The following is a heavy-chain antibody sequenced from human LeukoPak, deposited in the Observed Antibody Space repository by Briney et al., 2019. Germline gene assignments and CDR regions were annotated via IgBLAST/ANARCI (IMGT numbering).Heavy chain of an antibody. CDR1: AITFSTYA. V-gene: IGHV3-23*01. CDR2: ISGGAGST. J-gene: IGHJ4*02. CDR3: ARAFSPGEFDY. D-gene: IGHD2/OR15-2a*01. Sequence: GGSLRLSCAASAITFSTYAMSWVRQAPGKGLECVSVISGGAGSTYYADSVKGRFTISRDNSKNTLYLQMNSLRAEDTAVYYCARAFSPGEFDYWGQGTLVTVSS.